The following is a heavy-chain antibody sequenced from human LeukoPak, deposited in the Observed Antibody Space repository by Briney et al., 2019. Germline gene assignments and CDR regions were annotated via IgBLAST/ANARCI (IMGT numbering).Heavy chain of an antibody. CDR1: GYTFTGYY. V-gene: IGHV1-2*02. CDR3: ARERTIAVAGHDAFDI. J-gene: IGHJ3*02. CDR2: INPNSGGT. D-gene: IGHD6-19*01. Sequence: ASVKVSCKASGYTFTGYYMHWVRQAPGQGLEWMGWINPNSGGTNYAQKFQGRVTMTRDTSISTAYMELSRLRSDDTAVYYCARERTIAVAGHDAFDIWGQGTMVTVSP.